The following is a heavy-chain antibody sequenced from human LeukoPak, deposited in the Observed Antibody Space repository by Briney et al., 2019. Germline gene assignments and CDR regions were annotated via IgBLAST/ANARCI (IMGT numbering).Heavy chain of an antibody. D-gene: IGHD1-26*01. CDR3: AKDLERWESRQFDC. CDR1: GFTFGSYA. CDR2: ISASGSST. Sequence: GGSLRLSCVASGFTFGSYAMTWVRQAPGKGLEWVSSISASGSSTYYADSVRGRFTISRDNSENTVYLQMNSLRADDTAVYYCAKDLERWESRQFDCWGQGTLVIVSS. J-gene: IGHJ4*02. V-gene: IGHV3-23*01.